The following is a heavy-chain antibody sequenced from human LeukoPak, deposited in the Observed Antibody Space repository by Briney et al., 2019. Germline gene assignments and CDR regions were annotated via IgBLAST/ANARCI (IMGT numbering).Heavy chain of an antibody. Sequence: ASVTVSCKTSGYIVTSCGLSWVRQSPGQGLDWMGWISTYNGNTKYAQKVQGRVTLTTDTSTSTAYMELRSLRGDDTAIYYCARGRSAADDFDYWGQGTLVTVSS. J-gene: IGHJ4*02. CDR1: GYIVTSCG. CDR2: ISTYNGNT. V-gene: IGHV1-18*01. CDR3: ARGRSAADDFDY. D-gene: IGHD6-13*01.